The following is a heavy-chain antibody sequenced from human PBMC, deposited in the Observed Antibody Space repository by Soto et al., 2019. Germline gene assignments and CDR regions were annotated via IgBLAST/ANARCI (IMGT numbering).Heavy chain of an antibody. Sequence: QVQLVQSGAEVKKPGASVKVSCKASGYTFTSSGISWVRQAPGQGLEWMGWISAYNGNTNYAQKLQGRVTMTTDTSTSTAYMELRSPRSDDTAVYYCAREFGYGSGTVTHPFDYWGQGTLVTVSS. CDR1: GYTFTSSG. V-gene: IGHV1-18*01. D-gene: IGHD3-10*01. J-gene: IGHJ4*02. CDR2: ISAYNGNT. CDR3: AREFGYGSGTVTHPFDY.